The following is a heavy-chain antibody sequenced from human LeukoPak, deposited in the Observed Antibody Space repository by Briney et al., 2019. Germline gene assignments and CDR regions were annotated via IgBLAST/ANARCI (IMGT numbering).Heavy chain of an antibody. V-gene: IGHV1-18*01. CDR1: GYTFTSYG. CDR2: ISVYNGNT. Sequence: ASVKVSCKASGYTFTSYGISWVRQAPGQGLEWMGWISVYNGNTNYPQKLQGRVTMTTDTSTSTAYMELRSLRSEDTAEYYCARDLDRAMAAMVYWGQGTLVSVSS. J-gene: IGHJ4*02. CDR3: ARDLDRAMAAMVY. D-gene: IGHD5-18*01.